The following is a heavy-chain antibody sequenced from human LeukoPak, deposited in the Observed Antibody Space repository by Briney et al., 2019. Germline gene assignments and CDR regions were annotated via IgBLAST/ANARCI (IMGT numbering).Heavy chain of an antibody. J-gene: IGHJ4*02. Sequence: PGGSLRLSCAASGFTVSSNYMSWVRQAPGKGLEWLANIGGDGERKFYVDSVKGRFTISRDNAENTLYLQMNSLRVEDTAVYYCARDRGWRLLDYWGQGTLVTVSS. CDR2: IGGDGERK. CDR1: GFTVSSNY. CDR3: ARDRGWRLLDY. V-gene: IGHV3-7*01. D-gene: IGHD6-25*01.